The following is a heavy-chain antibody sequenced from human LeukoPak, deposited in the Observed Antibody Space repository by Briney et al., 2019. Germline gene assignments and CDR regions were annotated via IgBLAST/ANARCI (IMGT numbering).Heavy chain of an antibody. D-gene: IGHD4-17*01. V-gene: IGHV4-34*01. CDR1: GGSFSGYY. J-gene: IGHJ4*02. CDR2: INHSGGA. Sequence: PSETLSLTCAVSGGSFSGYYWTWIRQPPGKGLEWIGEINHSGGANYNPSLKSRVTIPLDTSKNQFSLKLSSVTAADTALYYCARGQGTVTTHWGQGTLVTVSS. CDR3: ARGQGTVTTH.